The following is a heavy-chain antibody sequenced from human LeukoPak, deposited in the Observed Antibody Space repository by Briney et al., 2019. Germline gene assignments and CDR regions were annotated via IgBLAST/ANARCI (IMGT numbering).Heavy chain of an antibody. D-gene: IGHD6-13*01. J-gene: IGHJ4*02. CDR2: ISRSGTTI. CDR1: GFTFSSYE. V-gene: IGHV3-48*03. CDR3: ARGTAAAGTDY. Sequence: GGSLRLSCVASGFTFSSYEMNWVRQAPGKGLEWVSYISRSGTTIHYADSVKGRFSISRDNGKNSLFLQMNSLRAEDTAVYYCARGTAAAGTDYWGQGTLVTVSS.